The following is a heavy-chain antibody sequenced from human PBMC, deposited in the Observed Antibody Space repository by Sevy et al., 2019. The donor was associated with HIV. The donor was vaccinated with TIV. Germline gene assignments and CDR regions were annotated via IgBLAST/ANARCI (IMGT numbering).Heavy chain of an antibody. Sequence: GGSLRLSCPASGFTFRSYWMTWVRQAPGKGLEWVANINQAGSKKFYVDSVKGRFTISRDNAKNSLYLQMNSLRVENTAVYYCARPYRTDPFYYSGSSGYYYPSYCDSWGQGTLVTVSS. CDR3: ARPYRTDPFYYSGSSGYYYPSYCDS. CDR2: INQAGSKK. J-gene: IGHJ4*02. V-gene: IGHV3-7*01. CDR1: GFTFRSYW. D-gene: IGHD3-22*01.